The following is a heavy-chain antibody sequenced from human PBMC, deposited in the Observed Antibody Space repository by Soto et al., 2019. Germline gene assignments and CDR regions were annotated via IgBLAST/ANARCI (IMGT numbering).Heavy chain of an antibody. CDR1: GFTFSDHY. D-gene: IGHD3-10*01. CDR2: TRNKANSYTT. J-gene: IGHJ6*02. CDR3: AREVVLLWFGELLSSAGGMDV. V-gene: IGHV3-72*01. Sequence: GVSLRLSCAASGFTFSDHYMDWVRQAPGKGLEWVGRTRNKANSYTTEYAASVKGRFTISRDDSKNSLYLQMNSLKTEDTAVYYCAREVVLLWFGELLSSAGGMDVWGQGTTVTVSS.